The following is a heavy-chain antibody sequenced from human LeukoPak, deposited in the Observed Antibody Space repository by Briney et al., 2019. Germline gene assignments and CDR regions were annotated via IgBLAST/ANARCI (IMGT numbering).Heavy chain of an antibody. J-gene: IGHJ4*02. CDR2: IKQDGSEK. CDR1: GFTFSSRDW. CDR3: ATYRQVLLPFES. V-gene: IGHV3-7*03. Sequence: GGSLRLSCVASGFTFSSRDWMTWVRQAPGKGLEWVANIKQDGSEKNYVDSVKGRFTISRDNAKNSVDLQMNSLRAEDTAIYYCATYRQVLLPFESWGQGTLVTVSS. D-gene: IGHD2-8*02.